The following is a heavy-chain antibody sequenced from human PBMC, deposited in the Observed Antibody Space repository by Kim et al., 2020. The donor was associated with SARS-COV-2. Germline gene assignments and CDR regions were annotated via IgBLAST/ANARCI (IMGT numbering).Heavy chain of an antibody. CDR1: GFTFSSYW. D-gene: IGHD6-19*01. J-gene: IGHJ6*02. V-gene: IGHV3-74*01. Sequence: GGSLRLSCAASGFTFSSYWMHWVRQAPGKGLVWVSRINSDGSSTSYADSVKGRFTISRDNAKNTLYLQMNSLRAEDTAVYYCARGIKKKWLPSGYGMDVWGQGTTVTVSS. CDR3: ARGIKKKWLPSGYGMDV. CDR2: INSDGSST.